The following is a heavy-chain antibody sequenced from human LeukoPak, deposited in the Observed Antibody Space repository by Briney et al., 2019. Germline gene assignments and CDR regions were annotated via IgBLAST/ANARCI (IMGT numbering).Heavy chain of an antibody. CDR2: VHYSGST. CDR1: GGSISSYY. Sequence: PSETLSLTCTVSGGSISSYYWNWIRQPPGKGLEWIGQVHYSGSTNYSPSLKSRVTISVDTSKNQFSLKLSSVTAADTAVYYCARVGSGAEYYFDYWGQGTLVTVSS. D-gene: IGHD3-10*01. CDR3: ARVGSGAEYYFDY. V-gene: IGHV4-59*01. J-gene: IGHJ4*02.